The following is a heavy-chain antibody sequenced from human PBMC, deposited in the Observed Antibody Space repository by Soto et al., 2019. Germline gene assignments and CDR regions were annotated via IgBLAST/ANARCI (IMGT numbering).Heavy chain of an antibody. CDR3: ARDGCSGADCYDNY. Sequence: QVQLVESGGGVVQPGTSLRLSCAASGFTFRNYAMHWVRQAPGKGLEWVAIILYDGSDKNYADSVKGRFTISRDNSKNTLFLQMSSLRAEDTAVYYCARDGCSGADCYDNYWGQGTLVTVPS. D-gene: IGHD2-21*02. CDR2: ILYDGSDK. J-gene: IGHJ4*02. CDR1: GFTFRNYA. V-gene: IGHV3-30-3*01.